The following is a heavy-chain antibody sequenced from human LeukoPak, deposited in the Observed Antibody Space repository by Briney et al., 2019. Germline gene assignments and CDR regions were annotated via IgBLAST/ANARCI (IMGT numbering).Heavy chain of an antibody. J-gene: IGHJ6*03. CDR2: ISWGGGST. Sequence: PGGSLRLSCAASGFTFDDYAMHWGRQAPGKGLEWVSLISWGGGSTYYVDSVKGRFTITKDNSKNSLYLQMNSLRAEDTALYYCAKDSGDFWSGRIDYYYYYMDVWGKGTTVTVSS. CDR3: AKDSGDFWSGRIDYYYYYMDV. D-gene: IGHD3-3*01. V-gene: IGHV3-43D*03. CDR1: GFTFDDYA.